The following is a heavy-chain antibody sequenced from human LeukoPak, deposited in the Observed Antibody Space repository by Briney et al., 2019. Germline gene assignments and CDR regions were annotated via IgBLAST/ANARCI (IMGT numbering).Heavy chain of an antibody. CDR1: GGTFSSYA. V-gene: IGHV1-69*04. CDR3: ARDPSYYYDSSGYPIDY. Sequence: GASVKVSCKASGGTFSSYAISWVRQAPGQGLEWMGRIIPILGIANYAQKFQGRVTITADKSTSTAYMELSSLRSEDTAVYYCARDPSYYYDSSGYPIDYWGQGTLVTVSS. CDR2: IIPILGIA. J-gene: IGHJ4*02. D-gene: IGHD3-22*01.